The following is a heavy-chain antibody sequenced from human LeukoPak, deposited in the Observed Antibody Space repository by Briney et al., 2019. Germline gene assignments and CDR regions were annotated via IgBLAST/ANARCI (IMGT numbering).Heavy chain of an antibody. Sequence: GGSLRLSCAASGFTFDDYAMHWVRQAPGKGLEWVSVIYSGGSTYYADSVKGRFTISRDNSKNTLYLQMNSLRAEDTAVYYCSGLRLGELSLFDYWGQGTLVTVSS. CDR2: IYSGGST. V-gene: IGHV3-53*01. J-gene: IGHJ4*02. CDR1: GFTFDDYA. D-gene: IGHD3-16*02. CDR3: SGLRLGELSLFDY.